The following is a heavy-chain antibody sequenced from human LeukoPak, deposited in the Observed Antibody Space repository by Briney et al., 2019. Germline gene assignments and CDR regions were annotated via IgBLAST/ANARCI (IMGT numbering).Heavy chain of an antibody. D-gene: IGHD5-18*01. J-gene: IGHJ6*02. CDR3: ARATYSYGTYYYYGMDV. CDR2: IWYDGSNK. Sequence: PGGSLRLSCAASGFTFSSYGMHLVRQAPGKGLEWVAVIWYDGSNKYYADSVKGRFTISRDNSKNTLYLQMNSLRAEDTAVYYCARATYSYGTYYYYGMDVWGQGTTVTVSS. CDR1: GFTFSSYG. V-gene: IGHV3-33*01.